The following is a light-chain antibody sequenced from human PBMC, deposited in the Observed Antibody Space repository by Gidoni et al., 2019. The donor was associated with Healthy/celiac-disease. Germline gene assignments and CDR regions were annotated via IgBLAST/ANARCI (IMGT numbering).Light chain of an antibody. CDR2: GAS. V-gene: IGKV3-15*01. CDR3: QQYNNWPST. CDR1: QSVSSN. Sequence: EIEMTQSPATLSVSPGERATLSCRASQSVSSNLAWYQQKPGQAPRLLIYGASTRATGIPARFSGSGSGTEFTLTISSLQSEDFAVYYCQQYNNWPSTFGQXTRLEIK. J-gene: IGKJ5*01.